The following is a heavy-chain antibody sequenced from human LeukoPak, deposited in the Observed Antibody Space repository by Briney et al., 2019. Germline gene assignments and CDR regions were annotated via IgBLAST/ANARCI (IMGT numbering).Heavy chain of an antibody. D-gene: IGHD2-2*01. CDR3: ARRETXCSXTSCYDYYFDY. CDR2: IYYSGST. Sequence: ASETLSLTCTVSGGSISSYYWSWIRQPPGKGLEWIGYIYYSGSTNYNPSLKSRATISVDTSKNQFSLKLSSVTAADTAVYYCARRETXCSXTSCYDYYFDYWGQGTLVTVSS. CDR1: GGSISSYY. V-gene: IGHV4-59*08. J-gene: IGHJ4*02.